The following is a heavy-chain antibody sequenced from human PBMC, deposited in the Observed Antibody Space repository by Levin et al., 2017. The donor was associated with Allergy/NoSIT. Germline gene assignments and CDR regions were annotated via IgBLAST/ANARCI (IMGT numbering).Heavy chain of an antibody. V-gene: IGHV3-7*03. CDR3: VRDSNLWSAFDI. CDR1: GFIFSNYW. D-gene: IGHD2-8*02. J-gene: IGHJ3*02. Sequence: PAASVKVSCVASGFIFSNYWMTWVRQAPGKGLEWVANIKEDGSERYYADSVEGRFTVSRDNAQDSLYLQMSSLRAEDTAVYYCVRDSNLWSAFDIWGLGTMLTVSS. CDR2: IKEDGSER.